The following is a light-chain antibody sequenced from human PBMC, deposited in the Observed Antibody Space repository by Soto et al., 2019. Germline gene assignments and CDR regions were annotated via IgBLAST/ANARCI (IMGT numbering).Light chain of an antibody. CDR2: DVS. Sequence: QSVLTQPASVSGSPGQSITISCTGTSSDVGGYNYVSWYQQHPGKAPKLMIYDVSNRPSGVSNRFSGSKSGNTASLTISRLQAEDEADYYCSSYTSSSTXVFGGGTKVTVL. CDR1: SSDVGGYNY. J-gene: IGLJ2*01. CDR3: SSYTSSSTXV. V-gene: IGLV2-14*01.